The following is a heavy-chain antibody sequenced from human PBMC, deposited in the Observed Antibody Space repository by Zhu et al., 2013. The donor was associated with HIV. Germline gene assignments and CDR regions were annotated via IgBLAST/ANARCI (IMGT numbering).Heavy chain of an antibody. CDR3: ARYSSGYPSRGYYYYYMDV. V-gene: IGHV4-30-4*01. D-gene: IGHD5-18*01. J-gene: IGHJ6*03. Sequence: QVQLQESGPGLVKPSQTLSLTCTVSGGSISSGDYYWSWIRQPPGKGLEWIGYIYYSGSTYYNPSLKSRVTISVDTSKNQFSLKLSSVTAADTAVYYCARYSSGYPSRGYYYYYMDVWGKGPRSPSP. CDR2: IYYSGST. CDR1: GGSISSGDYY.